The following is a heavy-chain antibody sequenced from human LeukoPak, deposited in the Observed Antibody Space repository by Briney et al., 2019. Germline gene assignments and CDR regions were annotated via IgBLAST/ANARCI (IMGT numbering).Heavy chain of an antibody. J-gene: IGHJ6*02. CDR1: GGSITSGSYY. CDR3: ARFYYYYGMDV. V-gene: IGHV4-61*02. Sequence: SETLSLTCAVSGGSITSGSYYWSWIRQPAGEGLEWIGRIYTSGRTDYAPSLKSRVSISVDTSKNQFSLKLSSVTAADTAVYYCARFYYYYGMDVWGQGTTVTVSS. CDR2: IYTSGRT.